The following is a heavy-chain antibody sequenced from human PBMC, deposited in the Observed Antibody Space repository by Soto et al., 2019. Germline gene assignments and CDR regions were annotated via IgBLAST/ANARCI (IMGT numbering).Heavy chain of an antibody. V-gene: IGHV5-51*01. CDR2: IYPGDSDI. J-gene: IGHJ6*02. CDR1: GDSVTSYW. D-gene: IGHD2-15*01. Sequence: PGESLKISGKGSGDSVTSYWIGWVRQMPRKGLEWMGIIYPGDSDIRYSPSFQGQVTISADKSISTAYLQWSGLKASDTAIYYCARQLPYGGNSYYGMDVWGQGTTVTVSS. CDR3: ARQLPYGGNSYYGMDV.